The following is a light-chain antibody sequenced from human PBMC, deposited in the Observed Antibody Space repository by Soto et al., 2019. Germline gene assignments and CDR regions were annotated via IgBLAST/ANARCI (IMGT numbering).Light chain of an antibody. V-gene: IGKV3-15*01. CDR2: GAS. J-gene: IGKJ1*01. CDR3: QQYNNWPQT. Sequence: EIVMTQSPATLSVSLGERVTLSCRASQSISSNLAWFQQKPGQAPRLLIYGASTRSTGFPARFSGSGSGTEFTLTISSLQSEDFAVYYCQQYNNWPQTFGQGTKVEIK. CDR1: QSISSN.